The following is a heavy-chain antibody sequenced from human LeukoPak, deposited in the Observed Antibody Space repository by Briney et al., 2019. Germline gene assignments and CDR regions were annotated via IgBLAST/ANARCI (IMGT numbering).Heavy chain of an antibody. CDR2: VNPSSGGT. CDR1: GYTFIVHY. CDR3: ARTRSGKPDF. D-gene: IGHD6-25*01. J-gene: IGHJ4*02. Sequence: ASVKVSCKASGYTFIVHYIHWVRQPPGQGLEWMGWVNPSSGGTNYAQKFQDRVTMTRDTSISTAYMELSSLRSDDTAVYYCARTRSGKPDFWGQGTLVTVSS. V-gene: IGHV1-2*02.